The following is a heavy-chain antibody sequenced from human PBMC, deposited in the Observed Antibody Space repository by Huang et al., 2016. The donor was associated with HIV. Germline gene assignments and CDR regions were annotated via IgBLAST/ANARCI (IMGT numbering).Heavy chain of an antibody. CDR1: GGSFSGYY. D-gene: IGHD3-22*01. V-gene: IGHV4-34*01. CDR2: INHSGST. CDR3: ARGPDYYDSSGREAFDI. J-gene: IGHJ3*02. Sequence: QVQLQQWGAGLLKPSETLSLTCAVYGGSFSGYYWRWIRQPPGKGLERSGEINHSGSTNYNPSLKSRVTIAVDTSKPQFSLKLNSVTAADTAVYYCARGPDYYDSSGREAFDIWGQGTMVTVSS.